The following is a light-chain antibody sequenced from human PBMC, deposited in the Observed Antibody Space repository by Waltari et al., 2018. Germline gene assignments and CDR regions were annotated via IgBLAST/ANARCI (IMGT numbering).Light chain of an antibody. CDR3: QQYSNYELT. CDR2: KAS. J-gene: IGKJ4*01. Sequence: DIQMTQSPSTLSASVGDRVTITCRASQSIGTWLAWYQQKPGKAPKVLMYKASNLENGVPSRFSGSGSGTEFTLTISSLQPDDFATYYCQQYSNYELTFGGGTKVEIK. V-gene: IGKV1-5*03. CDR1: QSIGTW.